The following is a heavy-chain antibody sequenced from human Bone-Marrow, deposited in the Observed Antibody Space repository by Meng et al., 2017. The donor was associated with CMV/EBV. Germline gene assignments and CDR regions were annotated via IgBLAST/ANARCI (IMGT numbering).Heavy chain of an antibody. V-gene: IGHV5-51*01. D-gene: IGHD1-7*01. CDR2: IYPGDSDT. Sequence: GGSLRLSCKGSGYSFTSYWIGWVRQMPGKGLEWMGIIYPGDSDTRYSPSFQGQVTISVDKSINTAYLQLSSLKASDTAMYYCARRGNWNFQGTTLFYFDLWGQGALVTVSS. CDR1: GYSFTSYW. J-gene: IGHJ4*02. CDR3: ARRGNWNFQGTTLFYFDL.